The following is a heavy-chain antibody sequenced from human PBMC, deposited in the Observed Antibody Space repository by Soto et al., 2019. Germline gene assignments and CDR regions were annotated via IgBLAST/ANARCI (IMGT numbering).Heavy chain of an antibody. J-gene: IGHJ4*02. V-gene: IGHV3-72*01. Sequence: HPGGSLRLSCAASGFTFSDHYIDWVRQAPGKGLEWVGRTRNKANSYTTEYAASVKGRFTISRDDSKNSLFLQMDSLKTEDTAVYYCAREQSDFLTGYQLRYFDFWGRGTLVTVSS. CDR1: GFTFSDHY. D-gene: IGHD3-9*01. CDR2: TRNKANSYTT. CDR3: AREQSDFLTGYQLRYFDF.